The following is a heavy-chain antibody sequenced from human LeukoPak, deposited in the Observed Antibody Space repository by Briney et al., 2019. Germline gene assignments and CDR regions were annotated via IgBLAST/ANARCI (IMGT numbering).Heavy chain of an antibody. CDR2: FDPDDGET. CDR1: GYTLTELP. D-gene: IGHD1-26*01. CDR3: ATGTSGSYYVGIVRPIDY. J-gene: IGHJ4*02. V-gene: IGHV1-24*01. Sequence: ASVKVSCTVSGYTLTELPIHWVRQAPGKGLAWMGGFDPDDGETVYAQMFQGRVTMTEDTSSETASMELSSLRSEDTAVYYCATGTSGSYYVGIVRPIDYWGQGTLVTVSS.